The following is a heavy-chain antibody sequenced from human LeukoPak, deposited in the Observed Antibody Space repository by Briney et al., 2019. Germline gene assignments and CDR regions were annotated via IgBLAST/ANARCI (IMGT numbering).Heavy chain of an antibody. CDR3: ARDRPFTVTPFDY. CDR2: INHSGST. Sequence: SETLSLTCAVYGGSFSGYYWSWIRQPPGKGLEWIGEINHSGSTNYNPSLKSRVTISVDMSKNHFSLKLSSVTAADTAVYYCARDRPFTVTPFDYWGQGTLVTVSS. V-gene: IGHV4-34*01. J-gene: IGHJ4*02. D-gene: IGHD4-17*01. CDR1: GGSFSGYY.